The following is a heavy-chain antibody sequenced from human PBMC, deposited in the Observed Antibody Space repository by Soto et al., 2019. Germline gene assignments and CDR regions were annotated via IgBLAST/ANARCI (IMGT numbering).Heavy chain of an antibody. J-gene: IGHJ6*02. V-gene: IGHV1-2*04. CDR1: GYTFTGYY. D-gene: IGHD5-12*01. CDR2: INPNSGGT. CDR3: ARGSGYDPDYYYGMDV. Sequence: ASVKVSCKASGYTFTGYYMHWVRQAPGQGLEWMGWINPNSGGTNYAQKFQGWVTMTRDTSISTAYMEPSRLRSDDTAVYYCARGSGYDPDYYYGMDVWGQGTTVTVSS.